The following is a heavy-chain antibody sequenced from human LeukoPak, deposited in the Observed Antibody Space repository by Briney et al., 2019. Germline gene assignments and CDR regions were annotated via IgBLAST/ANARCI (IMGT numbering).Heavy chain of an antibody. CDR2: INHSGST. D-gene: IGHD2-2*02. Sequence: PSETLSLACAVYGGSFSGYYWTWIRQAPGKGLEWIGEINHSGSTNYNPSLKSRVTLSVDTSKNQFSLKLSSGTAADTAVYYCARACTSSSCHNYWGQGTLVTVSS. CDR1: GGSFSGYY. J-gene: IGHJ4*02. V-gene: IGHV4-34*01. CDR3: ARACTSSSCHNY.